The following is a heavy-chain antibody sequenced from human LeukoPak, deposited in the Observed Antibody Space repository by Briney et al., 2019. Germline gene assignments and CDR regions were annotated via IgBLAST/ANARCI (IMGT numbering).Heavy chain of an antibody. CDR1: GFTFSSYA. CDR2: ISYDGSNK. CDR3: ARGGIAVAGTSPGLDY. V-gene: IGHV3-30*04. Sequence: GRSLRLSCAASGFTFSSYAMHWVRQAPGKGLAWVAVISYDGSNKYYADSVKGRFTISRDNSKNTLYLQMNSLRAEDTAVYYCARGGIAVAGTSPGLDYWGQGTLVTVSS. D-gene: IGHD6-19*01. J-gene: IGHJ4*02.